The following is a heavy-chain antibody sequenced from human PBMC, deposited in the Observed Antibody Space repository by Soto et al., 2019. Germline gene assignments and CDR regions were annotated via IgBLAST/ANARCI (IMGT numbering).Heavy chain of an antibody. CDR1: CGSIISYY. D-gene: IGHD3-22*01. J-gene: IGHJ5*02. CDR3: ARAGTGDYYDSSGYPTRHNWFDP. CDR2: IYYSGST. Sequence: PSETLSLTCTFSCGSIISYYWSWIRQPPGKGLEWIGYIYYSGSTNYNPSLKSRVTISVDTSKNQFSLKLSSVTAADTAVYYCARAGTGDYYDSSGYPTRHNWFDPWGQGTLVTVSS. V-gene: IGHV4-59*01.